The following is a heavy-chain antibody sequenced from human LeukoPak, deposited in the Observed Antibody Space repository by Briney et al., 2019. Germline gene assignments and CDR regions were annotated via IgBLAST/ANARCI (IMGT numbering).Heavy chain of an antibody. CDR3: ARGAALVPAADFDY. Sequence: GASVKVSFKASGYTFTSYGISWVRQAPGQGLEWMGWISAYNGNTNYAQKLQGRVTMTTDTSTSTAYMELRSLRSDDTAVYYCARGAALVPAADFDYWGQGTLVTVSS. V-gene: IGHV1-18*01. CDR1: GYTFTSYG. D-gene: IGHD2-2*01. CDR2: ISAYNGNT. J-gene: IGHJ4*02.